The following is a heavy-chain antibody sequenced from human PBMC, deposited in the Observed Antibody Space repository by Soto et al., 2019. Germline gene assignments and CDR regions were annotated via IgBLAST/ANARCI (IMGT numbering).Heavy chain of an antibody. CDR3: ARPLVVVAAIGFAFDI. D-gene: IGHD2-15*01. Sequence: PSETLSLTCTVSGGSISSYYWSWIRQPPGKGLEWIGYIYYSGSTNYNPSLKSRVTISVDTSKNQFSLKLSSVTAADTAVYYCARPLVVVAAIGFAFDIWGQGTMVTVSS. CDR2: IYYSGST. V-gene: IGHV4-59*01. CDR1: GGSISSYY. J-gene: IGHJ3*02.